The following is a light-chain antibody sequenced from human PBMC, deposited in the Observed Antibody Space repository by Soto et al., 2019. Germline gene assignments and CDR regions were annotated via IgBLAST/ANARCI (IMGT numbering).Light chain of an antibody. CDR2: DNN. J-gene: IGLJ2*01. V-gene: IGLV1-51*01. CDR3: GTWDSSLSAEVV. Sequence: QSVLTQPPSVSAAPGQKVTISCSGSSSNIGNNYVSWYQQHPGTAPKLLIYDNNKRPSGIPDRFSGSKSGTSATLGITGLQTGDEADYYCGTWDSSLSAEVVFGGGTKLTVL. CDR1: SSNIGNNY.